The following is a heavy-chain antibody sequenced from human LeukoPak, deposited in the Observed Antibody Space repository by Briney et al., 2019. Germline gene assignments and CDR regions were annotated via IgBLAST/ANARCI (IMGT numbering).Heavy chain of an antibody. CDR2: INPNSGGT. J-gene: IGHJ4*02. Sequence: ASVKVSCKASGYTFTGYYMHWVRQAPGQGLEWMGWINPNSGGTNYAQKFQGRVTMPRDTSISTAYMELSRLRSDDTAVYYCARASGYYSPNPPGMWGQGTLVTVSS. CDR1: GYTFTGYY. CDR3: ARASGYYSPNPPGM. D-gene: IGHD3-22*01. V-gene: IGHV1-2*02.